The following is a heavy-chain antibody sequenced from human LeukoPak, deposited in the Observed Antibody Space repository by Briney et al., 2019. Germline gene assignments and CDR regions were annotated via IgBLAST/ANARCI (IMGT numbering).Heavy chain of an antibody. V-gene: IGHV4-34*01. Sequence: PSETLSLTCAVYGGSFSGYYWSWIRQPPGKGLEWIGEINHSGSTNYNPSLKSRVTISVDTSKNQFSLKLSSVTAADMAVYYCARMRRTYYYGSGSHLTMDVWGQGTTVTVSS. CDR3: ARMRRTYYYGSGSHLTMDV. CDR1: GGSFSGYY. J-gene: IGHJ6*02. D-gene: IGHD3-10*01. CDR2: INHSGST.